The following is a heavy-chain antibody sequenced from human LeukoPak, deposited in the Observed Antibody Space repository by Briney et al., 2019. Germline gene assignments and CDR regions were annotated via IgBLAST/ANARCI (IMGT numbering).Heavy chain of an antibody. V-gene: IGHV4-61*02. Sequence: SQTLSLTCTVSGGSISSGSYYWSWIRQPAGKGLEWIGRIYTSGSTNYNPSLKSRVTISVDTSKNQFSLKLGSVTAADTAVYYCARDRIVVLDYWGQGTLVTVSS. CDR1: GGSISSGSYY. CDR3: ARDRIVVLDY. J-gene: IGHJ4*02. CDR2: IYTSGST. D-gene: IGHD1-26*01.